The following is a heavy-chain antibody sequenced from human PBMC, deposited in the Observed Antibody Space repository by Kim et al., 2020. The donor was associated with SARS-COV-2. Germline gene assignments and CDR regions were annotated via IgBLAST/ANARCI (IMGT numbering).Heavy chain of an antibody. CDR1: GGSISSYY. D-gene: IGHD5-12*01. CDR2: IYYSGST. CDR3: ARRYSGYDYGWFDP. J-gene: IGHJ5*02. V-gene: IGHV4-59*08. Sequence: SETLSLTCTVSGGSISSYYWSWIRQPPGKGLEWIGYIYYSGSTNYNPSLKSRVTISVDTSKNQFSLKLSSVTAADTAVYYCARRYSGYDYGWFDPWGQGT.